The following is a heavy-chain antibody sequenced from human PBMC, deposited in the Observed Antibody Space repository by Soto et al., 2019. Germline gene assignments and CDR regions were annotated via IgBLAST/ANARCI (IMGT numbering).Heavy chain of an antibody. V-gene: IGHV1-69*13. D-gene: IGHD3-22*01. CDR1: GGTFSSYA. CDR3: AMYYYDSSGYLPGEFQH. CDR2: IIPIFGTA. Sequence: AVKVSCKHSGGTFSSYAISWVRQAPGRRLEWMGGIIPIFGTANYAQKFQGRVTITADESTSTAYMELSSLRSGDTAVYYCAMYYYDSSGYLPGEFQHWGQGTLVTVSS. J-gene: IGHJ1*01.